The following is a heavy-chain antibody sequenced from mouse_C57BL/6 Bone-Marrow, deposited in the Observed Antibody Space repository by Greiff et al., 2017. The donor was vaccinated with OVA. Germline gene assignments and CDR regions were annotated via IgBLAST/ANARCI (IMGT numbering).Heavy chain of an antibody. J-gene: IGHJ2*01. CDR3: VRHWEGYFDY. Sequence: EVKLVESGGGLVQPKGSLKLSCAASGFSFNTYAMNWVRQAPGKGLEWVARIRSKSNNYATYYADSVKDRFTISRDDSESMLYLQMNNLKTEDTAMYYCVRHWEGYFDYWGQGTTLTVSS. V-gene: IGHV10-1*01. D-gene: IGHD4-1*01. CDR1: GFSFNTYA. CDR2: IRSKSNNYAT.